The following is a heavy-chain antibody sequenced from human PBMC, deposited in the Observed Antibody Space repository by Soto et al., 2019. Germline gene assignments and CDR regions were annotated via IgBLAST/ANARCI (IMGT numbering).Heavy chain of an antibody. J-gene: IGHJ4*02. CDR2: LYYSGST. CDR3: VRLGGGFDD. CDR1: GGSISSSSYY. Sequence: SETLSLTCTVSGGSISSSSYYWGWIRQPPGKGLEWIGNLYYSGSTYYNPSLKSRVTISGDTSKNQLSLKLSSVTAADTAVYYCVRLGGGFDDWGQGTPVTVSS. V-gene: IGHV4-39*01.